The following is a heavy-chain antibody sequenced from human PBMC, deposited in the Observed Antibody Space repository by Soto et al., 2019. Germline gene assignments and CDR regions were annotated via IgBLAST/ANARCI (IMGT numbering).Heavy chain of an antibody. CDR1: GGTFSSYA. J-gene: IGHJ4*02. D-gene: IGHD2-15*01. CDR3: ARESRYCSGGSCYFLPGIDY. CDR2: IIPIFGTA. V-gene: IGHV1-69*12. Sequence: QVQLVRSGAEVKKPGSSVKVSCKASGGTFSSYAISWVRQAPGQGLEWMGGIIPIFGTANYAQKFQGRVTITADESMSTAYMELSSLRSEDTAVYYCARESRYCSGGSCYFLPGIDYWGQGTLVTVSS.